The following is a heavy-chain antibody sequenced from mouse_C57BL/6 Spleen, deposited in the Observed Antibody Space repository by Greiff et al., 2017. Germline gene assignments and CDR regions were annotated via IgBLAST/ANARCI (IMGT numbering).Heavy chain of an antibody. Sequence: EVKLVESGGGLVQSGRSLRLSCATSGFTFSDFYMEWVRQAPGKGLEWIAASRNKANDYTTEYSASVKGRFIVSRDTSQSILYLQMNALRAEDTAIYYCARDAGEWSFDYWGQGTTLTVSS. J-gene: IGHJ2*01. CDR2: SRNKANDYTT. D-gene: IGHD1-3*01. CDR1: GFTFSDFY. CDR3: ARDAGEWSFDY. V-gene: IGHV7-1*01.